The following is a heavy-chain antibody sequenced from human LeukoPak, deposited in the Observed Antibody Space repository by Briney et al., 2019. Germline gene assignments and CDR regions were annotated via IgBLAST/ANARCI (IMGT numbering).Heavy chain of an antibody. CDR1: GGSISSGSYY. CDR2: IYTSGST. D-gene: IGHD6-6*01. Sequence: PSQTLSLTCTVSGGSISSGSYYWSWIRQPAGKGLEWIGRIYTSGSTNYNPSLKSRVTISVDTSKNQFSLKLSSVTAADTAVYYCARGGGRRYSSSPLGYWGQGTLVTVSS. CDR3: ARGGGRRYSSSPLGY. V-gene: IGHV4-61*02. J-gene: IGHJ4*02.